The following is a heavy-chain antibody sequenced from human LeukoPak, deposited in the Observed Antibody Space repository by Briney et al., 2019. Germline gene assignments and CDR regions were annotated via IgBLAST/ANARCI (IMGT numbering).Heavy chain of an antibody. Sequence: PGGSLRLSCAASGFTFSTYAMTWVRQAPGKGLEWVSALSGSGNSPYYADSVKGRFTISRDNSKNTLYLQMNSLRAEDTAVYYCASEQLWSKNFDYWGQGTLVTVSS. J-gene: IGHJ4*02. CDR3: ASEQLWSKNFDY. V-gene: IGHV3-23*01. D-gene: IGHD5-18*01. CDR2: LSGSGNSP. CDR1: GFTFSTYA.